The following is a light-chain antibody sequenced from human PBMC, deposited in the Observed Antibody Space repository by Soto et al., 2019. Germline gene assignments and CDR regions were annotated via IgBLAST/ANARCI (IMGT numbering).Light chain of an antibody. V-gene: IGKV3-15*01. Sequence: EIVMTQSPATLSVSPGEGATLSCRASESISSNLAWYQQKPGQAPRLLIYGASTRATDIPAKFSGSGSGTELTLTISSLQSEDLAVYYCQQYNSCTPTYTFGQGTKLEIK. CDR3: QQYNSCTPTYT. CDR1: ESISSN. J-gene: IGKJ2*01. CDR2: GAS.